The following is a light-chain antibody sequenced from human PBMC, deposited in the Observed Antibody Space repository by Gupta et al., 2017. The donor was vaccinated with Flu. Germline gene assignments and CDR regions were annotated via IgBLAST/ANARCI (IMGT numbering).Light chain of an antibody. CDR1: QSVSSN. V-gene: IGKV3-15*01. CDR3: QQYSNWPPWT. Sequence: EIVMTQSPATLPVSPGERTTLSCRASQSVSSNLAWYQQKPGQAPRLLIYGASTRATGIPARFSGSGSGTEFTLNISSLQSEDYAVYYCQQYSNWPPWTFGQGTKVEIK. J-gene: IGKJ1*01. CDR2: GAS.